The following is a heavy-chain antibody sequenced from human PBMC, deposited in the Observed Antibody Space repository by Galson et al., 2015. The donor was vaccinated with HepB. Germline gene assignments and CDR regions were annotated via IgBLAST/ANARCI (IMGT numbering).Heavy chain of an antibody. CDR3: ARGRRSYWYFDL. J-gene: IGHJ2*01. CDR2: ISSSSSTI. Sequence: SLRLSCAASGFTFSSYSMNWVRQAPGKGLEWVSYISSSSSTIYYADSVKGRFTISRDNAKNSLYLQMNSLRAEVTAVYYCARGRRSYWYFDLWGRGTLVTVSS. V-gene: IGHV3-48*01. CDR1: GFTFSSYS.